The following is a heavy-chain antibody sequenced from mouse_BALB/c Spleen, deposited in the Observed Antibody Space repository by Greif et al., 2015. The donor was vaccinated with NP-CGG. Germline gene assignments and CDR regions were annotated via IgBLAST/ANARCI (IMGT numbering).Heavy chain of an antibody. Sequence: LQQSGSVLVRPGASVKLSCKASGYTFTSYWMHWVKQRHGQGLEWIGNIYPGSGSTNYDEKFKSKGTLTVNTSSSTAYMHLSSLTSEDSAVYYCTGYDFAYWGQGTLVTVSA. J-gene: IGHJ3*01. CDR3: TGYDFAY. CDR1: GYTFTSYW. D-gene: IGHD2-14*01. CDR2: IYPGSGST. V-gene: IGHV1S22*01.